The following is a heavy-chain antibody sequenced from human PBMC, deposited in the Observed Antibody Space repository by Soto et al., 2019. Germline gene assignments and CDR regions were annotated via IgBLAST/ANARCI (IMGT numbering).Heavy chain of an antibody. CDR3: ARIPVADYYYYGMDV. Sequence: ASVKVSCKASGYTFTSYAMHWVRQAPGQRLEWMGWINAGNGNTKYSQKFQGRVTITRDTSASTAYMELSSLRSEDTAVYYRARIPVADYYYYGMDVWGQGTTVTVSS. V-gene: IGHV1-3*01. D-gene: IGHD6-19*01. CDR1: GYTFTSYA. CDR2: INAGNGNT. J-gene: IGHJ6*02.